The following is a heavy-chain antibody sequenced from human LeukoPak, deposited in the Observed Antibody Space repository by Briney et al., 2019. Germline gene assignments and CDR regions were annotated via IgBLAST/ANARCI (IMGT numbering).Heavy chain of an antibody. V-gene: IGHV3-48*03. CDR1: GFTFSSYE. CDR3: ARDLHYAFDI. J-gene: IGHJ3*02. CDR2: IYSSDTT. Sequence: QPGGSLRLSCAASGFTFSSYEMNWVRQAPGKGLEWVSHIYSSDTTYADSVKGRFTISRDNAKNSLYLQMNSLRDEDTAVYYCARDLHYAFDIWGQGTMVTASS. D-gene: IGHD3-10*01.